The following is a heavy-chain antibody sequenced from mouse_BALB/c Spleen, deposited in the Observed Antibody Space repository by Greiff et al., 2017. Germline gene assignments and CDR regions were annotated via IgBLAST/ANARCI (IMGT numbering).Heavy chain of an antibody. J-gene: IGHJ4*01. CDR1: GFTFSSYA. CDR2: ISSGGST. Sequence: EVKLQESGGGLVKPGGSLKLSCAASGFTFSSYAMSWVRQTPEKRLEWVASISSGGSTYYPDSVKGRFTISRDNARNILYLQMSSLRSEDTAMYYCARGGELGLGYAMDYWGQGTSVTVSS. V-gene: IGHV5-6-5*01. D-gene: IGHD4-1*01. CDR3: ARGGELGLGYAMDY.